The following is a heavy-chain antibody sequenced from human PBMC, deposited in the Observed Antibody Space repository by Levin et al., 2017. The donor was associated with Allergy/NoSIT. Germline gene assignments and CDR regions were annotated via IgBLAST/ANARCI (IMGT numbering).Heavy chain of an antibody. CDR3: VRDRAAADV. Sequence: GGSLRLSCAASGFSFSDYAMNWVRQTPRKGLEWLSYISSGSSVIYYADSVKGRFTTSRNDAKNSLYLQMSSLRDEDTAVYYCVRDRAAADVWGQGTVVTVSS. D-gene: IGHD2-15*01. V-gene: IGHV3-48*02. CDR2: ISSGSSVI. CDR1: GFSFSDYA. J-gene: IGHJ4*02.